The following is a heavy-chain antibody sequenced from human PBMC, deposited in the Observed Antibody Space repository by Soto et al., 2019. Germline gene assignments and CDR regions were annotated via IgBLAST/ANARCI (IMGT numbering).Heavy chain of an antibody. CDR2: ISYDGSNK. J-gene: IGHJ6*02. Sequence: GGSLRLSCAASGFTFSSYGMHWVRQAPGKGLEWVAVISYDGSNKYYADSVKGRFTISRDNSKNTLYLQMNSLRAEDTAVYYCAKEREEMATQYGMDVWGQGTTVTVSS. D-gene: IGHD5-12*01. CDR3: AKEREEMATQYGMDV. CDR1: GFTFSSYG. V-gene: IGHV3-30*18.